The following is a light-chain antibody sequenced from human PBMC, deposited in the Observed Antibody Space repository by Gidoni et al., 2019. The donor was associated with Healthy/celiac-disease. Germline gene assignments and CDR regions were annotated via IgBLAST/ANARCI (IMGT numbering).Light chain of an antibody. CDR2: QDS. V-gene: IGLV3-1*01. CDR3: QAWDSSTARGV. Sequence: YELTQPPSVSVSPGQTASITCSGDKLGDKYACWYQQNPGQSPVLVIYQDSKRPSGIPERFSGSNSGNTATLTISGTQAMDEADYYCQAWDSSTARGVFGGGTKLTVL. J-gene: IGLJ2*01. CDR1: KLGDKY.